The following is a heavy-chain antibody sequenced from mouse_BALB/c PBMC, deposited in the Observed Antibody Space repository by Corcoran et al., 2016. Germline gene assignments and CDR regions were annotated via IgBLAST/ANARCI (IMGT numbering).Heavy chain of an antibody. CDR3: AREALPPYFDY. D-gene: IGHD3-2*02. V-gene: IGHV9-3-1*01. CDR2: INTYTGEP. Sequence: QIQLVQSGPELKKPGETVKISCKASGYTFTNYGMNWVKQAPGKGLKWMGWINTYTGEPTYADDFKGRFAFSLETSASTAYLQINNLKNEDTATYFCAREALPPYFDYWGQGTTLTVSS. J-gene: IGHJ2*01. CDR1: GYTFTNYG.